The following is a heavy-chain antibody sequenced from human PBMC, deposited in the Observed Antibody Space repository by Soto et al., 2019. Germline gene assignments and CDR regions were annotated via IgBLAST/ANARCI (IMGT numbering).Heavy chain of an antibody. CDR2: MNPNSGNT. J-gene: IGHJ4*02. Sequence: GASVKVSCKASGYTFTSYDINWLRQATGQGLEWMGWMNPNSGNTGYAQKFQGRVTMTRNTSISTAYMELSSLRSEDTAVYYCARDTSHGVTIGGLDSWGQGTLVTVSS. CDR1: GYTFTSYD. CDR3: ARDTSHGVTIGGLDS. V-gene: IGHV1-8*01. D-gene: IGHD3-16*01.